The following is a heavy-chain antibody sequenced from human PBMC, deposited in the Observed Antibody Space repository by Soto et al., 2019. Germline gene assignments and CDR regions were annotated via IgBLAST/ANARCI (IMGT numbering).Heavy chain of an antibody. CDR1: CGSISSSSYY. D-gene: IGHD5-18*01. CDR3: ACIFSGGYGYGFYYYGMDV. CDR2: IYYSGST. Sequence: SDTLSLTCTVSCGSISSSSYYWGWIGQPPGKGLEWIGSIYYSGSTYYNPSLKSRVTISVDTSKNQFSLKLSSVTAADTAVYYCACIFSGGYGYGFYYYGMDVWGQGTTVT. J-gene: IGHJ6*02. V-gene: IGHV4-39*01.